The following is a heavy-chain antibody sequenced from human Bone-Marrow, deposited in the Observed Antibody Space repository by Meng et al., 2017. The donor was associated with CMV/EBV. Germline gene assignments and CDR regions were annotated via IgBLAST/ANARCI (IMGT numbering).Heavy chain of an antibody. D-gene: IGHD3-9*01. CDR3: AGTLTYYDILTGKNAFDI. CDR2: IWYDGSRT. J-gene: IGHJ3*02. Sequence: TFGCCGMHWVRQAPGNVLEWVTVIWYDGSRTYYADSVKRRFTISRDNSKDTLYLQMNSLRAEDTAVYYCAGTLTYYDILTGKNAFDIWGQGTMVTVSS. CDR1: TFGCCG. V-gene: IGHV3-33*01.